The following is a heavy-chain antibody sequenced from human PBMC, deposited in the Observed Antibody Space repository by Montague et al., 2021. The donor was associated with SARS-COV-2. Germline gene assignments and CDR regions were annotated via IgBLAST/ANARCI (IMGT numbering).Heavy chain of an antibody. CDR2: IYTSGST. Sequence: TLSLTCTVSGGSISSGSYYWSWIRQPAGKGLEWIGRIYTSGSTNYNPSLKCRVTTSVDTSKNQFSLKLSSVTAADTAVYYCARGVLRYFDWTSPLDYWGQGTLVTVSS. J-gene: IGHJ4*02. CDR1: GGSISSGSYY. CDR3: ARGVLRYFDWTSPLDY. V-gene: IGHV4-61*02. D-gene: IGHD3-9*01.